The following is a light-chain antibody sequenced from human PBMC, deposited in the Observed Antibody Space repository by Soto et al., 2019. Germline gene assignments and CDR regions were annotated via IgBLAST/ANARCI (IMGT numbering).Light chain of an antibody. J-gene: IGKJ4*01. Sequence: EVVLTQSPGTLSLSPGERVTLSCRASQSVSSNYLDWYQHKPGQAPRLPIFGASNRATGIPDRFSGSGSRTDFTLTISGLEPEDFAVYYCQQYSGLALTFGGGTKLDI. CDR2: GAS. CDR1: QSVSSNY. V-gene: IGKV3-20*01. CDR3: QQYSGLALT.